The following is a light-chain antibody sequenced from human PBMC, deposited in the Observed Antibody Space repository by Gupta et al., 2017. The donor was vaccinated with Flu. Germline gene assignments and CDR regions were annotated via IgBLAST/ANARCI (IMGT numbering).Light chain of an antibody. V-gene: IGLV2-11*01. CDR2: DVT. CDR3: CSYGGTYIS. Sequence: QSALTQPRSVSGSPGQSVALSCTGTSSDVGRYNYVAWYQQYPGSAPKLIIYDVTRRPSGVPDRFSGSKSGNTASLTISGLQAEDEADYHCCSYGGTYISVGGGTRLTVL. J-gene: IGLJ2*01. CDR1: SSDVGRYNY.